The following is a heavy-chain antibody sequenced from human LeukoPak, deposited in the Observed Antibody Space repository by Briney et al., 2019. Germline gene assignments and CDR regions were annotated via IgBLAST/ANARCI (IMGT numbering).Heavy chain of an antibody. CDR3: ARNNYGDY. Sequence: GGSLRLSCTASGFTFRSYWMTWVRQAPGKGLEWISYIDGGGRTIYHADSVKGRFTISRDNAKNSLYLQMNSLRAEDAAFYYCARNNYGDYWGQGTLVTVSS. CDR2: IDGGGRTI. CDR1: GFTFRSYW. V-gene: IGHV3-48*04. D-gene: IGHD3-10*01. J-gene: IGHJ4*02.